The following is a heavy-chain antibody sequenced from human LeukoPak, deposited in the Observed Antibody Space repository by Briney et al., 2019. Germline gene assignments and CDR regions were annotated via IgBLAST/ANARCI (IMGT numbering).Heavy chain of an antibody. CDR1: ASTSTSYG. CDR2: ISAHNGNT. CDR3: ARDTDGFSVVRGVTWPDP. D-gene: IGHD3-10*01. J-gene: IGHJ5*02. V-gene: IGHV1-18*01. Sequence: ATVTLSFKPPASTSTSYGFRCVRPPPGQALERLGWISAHNGNTNYAQKLQGRVTMTTDTSTSTAYLELRSLRSDDTAVYYCARDTDGFSVVRGVTWPDPSGPGTLVIVSS.